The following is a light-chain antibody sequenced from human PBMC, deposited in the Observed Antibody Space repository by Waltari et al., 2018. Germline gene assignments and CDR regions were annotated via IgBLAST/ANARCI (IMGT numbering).Light chain of an antibody. V-gene: IGKV3-20*01. Sequence: EIVLTQSPGTLSLSPGERATLSCRASQSVRNNYIAWYQQKPGQPPRLLIYHTSCWATGVPDRFSGSGSGTDFTLTIIKLEPEDSAVYYCQQYGASPETFGQGTKVEIK. CDR1: QSVRNNY. J-gene: IGKJ1*01. CDR2: HTS. CDR3: QQYGASPET.